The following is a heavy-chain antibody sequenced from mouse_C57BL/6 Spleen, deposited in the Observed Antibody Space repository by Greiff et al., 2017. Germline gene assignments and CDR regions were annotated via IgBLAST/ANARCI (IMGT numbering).Heavy chain of an antibody. Sequence: VQLQQPGAELVKPGASVKLSCKASGYTFTSYWMHWVKQRPGQGLEWIGMIHPNSGSTNYNEKFKSKATLTVDKSSSTAYMQLSSLTSEDSAVYYCARENGNLYYFDYWGQGTTLTVSS. CDR1: GYTFTSYW. D-gene: IGHD2-1*01. CDR2: IHPNSGST. V-gene: IGHV1-64*01. J-gene: IGHJ2*01. CDR3: ARENGNLYYFDY.